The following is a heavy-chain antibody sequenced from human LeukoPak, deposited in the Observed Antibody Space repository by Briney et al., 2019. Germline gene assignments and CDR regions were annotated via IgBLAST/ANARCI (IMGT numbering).Heavy chain of an antibody. CDR2: IGSSGGGI. Sequence: GGSLRLSCAASQFTFSTYTMYWVRHPPGKRLEWVSIIGSSGGGIHYADSVKGRFTISRDNSKNALYLQMNSLRVEDTAVYYCAIDPNWGTHSWGQGVLVTVSS. D-gene: IGHD7-27*01. CDR3: AIDPNWGTHS. J-gene: IGHJ4*02. CDR1: QFTFSTYT. V-gene: IGHV3-23*01.